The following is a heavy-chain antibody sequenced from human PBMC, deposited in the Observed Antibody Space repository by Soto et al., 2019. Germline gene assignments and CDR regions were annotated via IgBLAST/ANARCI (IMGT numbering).Heavy chain of an antibody. Sequence: SVKVSCKASGGLFSSYPISWVRQVPGQGLEWMGGITPVFQTAYYTQRFQGRVTITADESTNTAYMELSSLRSEDTAIYYCARGGSGYTWFNEFWGQGTLVTVSS. V-gene: IGHV1-69*13. CDR3: ARGGSGYTWFNEF. CDR1: GGLFSSYP. CDR2: ITPVFQTA. J-gene: IGHJ4*02. D-gene: IGHD3-22*01.